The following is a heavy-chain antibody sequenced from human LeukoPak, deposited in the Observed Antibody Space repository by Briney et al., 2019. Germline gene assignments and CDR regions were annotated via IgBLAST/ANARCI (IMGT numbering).Heavy chain of an antibody. CDR1: GFTFSSYG. Sequence: GGSLRLSCAASGFTFSSYGMHWVRQAPGKGLEWVAVISYDGSNKYYADSVKGRFTISRDNSKNTLYLQMNSLRAEDTAVYYCARGSYSGSYWQDAFDIWGQGTMVTVSS. V-gene: IGHV3-30*03. CDR3: ARGSYSGSYWQDAFDI. CDR2: ISYDGSNK. J-gene: IGHJ3*02. D-gene: IGHD1-26*01.